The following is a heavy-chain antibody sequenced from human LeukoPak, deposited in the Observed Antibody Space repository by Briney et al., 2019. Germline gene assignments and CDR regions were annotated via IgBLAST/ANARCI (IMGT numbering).Heavy chain of an antibody. CDR2: INHSGST. CDR3: ARAGIAAAPGAY. Sequence: SETLSLTCAVYGGSFSGYYWSWIRQPPGKGLEWIGEINHSGSTNYTPPLKSLVTISVDTSKNWFSLKLSSVTAADTPVYYCARAGIAAAPGAYWGQGTLVTVSS. CDR1: GGSFSGYY. D-gene: IGHD6-13*01. V-gene: IGHV4-34*01. J-gene: IGHJ4*02.